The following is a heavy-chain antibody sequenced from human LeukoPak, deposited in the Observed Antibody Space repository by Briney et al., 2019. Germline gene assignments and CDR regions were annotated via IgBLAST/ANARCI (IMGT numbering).Heavy chain of an antibody. D-gene: IGHD3-10*01. V-gene: IGHV3-21*01. Sequence: GGSLRLSCAASGFTFSDYSMNWVRQAPGKGLEWVSSISSSSTYIFYADSVKGRFTISRDYAKNSLYLQMNSLRAEDTAVYFCARGQGVYASGSYPFDDWGQGTQVTASS. CDR3: ARGQGVYASGSYPFDD. CDR2: ISSSSTYI. CDR1: GFTFSDYS. J-gene: IGHJ4*02.